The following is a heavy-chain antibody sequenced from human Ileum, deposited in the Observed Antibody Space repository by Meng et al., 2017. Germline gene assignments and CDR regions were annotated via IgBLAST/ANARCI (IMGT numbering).Heavy chain of an antibody. CDR1: GGSISSGDYY. J-gene: IGHJ4*02. D-gene: IGHD2-8*01. CDR2: IYSNGNT. Sequence: QVQLQESGPRLVKPSQTLSLTCTVSGGSISSGDYYWSWVRQSPGKGPEWNGYIYSNGNTYSNPSLRGRLMISIDTSKNQFSLKLSSVTAADTAVYYCARAPKYCTNAVCSRPLDSWGQGTLVTVSS. CDR3: ARAPKYCTNAVCSRPLDS. V-gene: IGHV4-30-4*01.